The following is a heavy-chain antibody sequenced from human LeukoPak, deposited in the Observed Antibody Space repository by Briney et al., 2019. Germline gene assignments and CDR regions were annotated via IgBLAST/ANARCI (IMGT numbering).Heavy chain of an antibody. CDR3: ARDGDSGYLAFAS. D-gene: IGHD5-12*01. CDR2: IYYSGST. Sequence: PSETLSLTCTVSGGSIRSSRYYWGWIRQPPGKGLEGIGSIYYSGSTYYNPSLKSRVTISVDTSKNQFSLNLSSVTAADTAVYYCARDGDSGYLAFASWGQGTLVTVSS. V-gene: IGHV4-39*07. CDR1: GGSIRSSRYY. J-gene: IGHJ4*02.